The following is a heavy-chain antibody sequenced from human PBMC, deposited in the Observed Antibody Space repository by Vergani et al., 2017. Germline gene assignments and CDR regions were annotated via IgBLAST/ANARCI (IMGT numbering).Heavy chain of an antibody. CDR3: ANLWESPNRIVALRGYGMDV. D-gene: IGHD3-16*01. CDR2: ISGSGGST. V-gene: IGHV3-23*04. Sequence: VQLVESGGGVVQPGTSLRLSCAASGFTFSSYAMSWVRQAPGKGLEWVSAISGSGGSTYYADSVTGRFTISRDNSKNTLYLQMNSLRAEDPAVYYCANLWESPNRIVALRGYGMDVWGQGP. CDR1: GFTFSSYA. J-gene: IGHJ6*02.